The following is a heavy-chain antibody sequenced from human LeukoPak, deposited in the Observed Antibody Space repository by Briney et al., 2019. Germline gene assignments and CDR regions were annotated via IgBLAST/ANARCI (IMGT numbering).Heavy chain of an antibody. CDR2: IKQDGSEK. V-gene: IGHV3-7*03. D-gene: IGHD3-22*01. J-gene: IGHJ3*02. Sequence: PGGSLRLSCAASGFTFSSYWMNWVRQAPGKGLEWVANIKQDGSEKYYVDSVKGRFTISRDNAKNSLYLQVNSLRAEDTAVYYCARARWRFTMIGPHDAFDIWGQGTMVTVSS. CDR1: GFTFSSYW. CDR3: ARARWRFTMIGPHDAFDI.